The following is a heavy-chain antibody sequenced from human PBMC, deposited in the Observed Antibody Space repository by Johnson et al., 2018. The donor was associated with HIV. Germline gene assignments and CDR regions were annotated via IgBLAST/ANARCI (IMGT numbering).Heavy chain of an antibody. D-gene: IGHD5-24*01. CDR1: GFTFSSYV. CDR2: INSGGGT. Sequence: VQLVESGGGVVQPGRSLRLSCAASGFTFSSYVMHWVRQAPGKGLAWVSVINSGGGTYYADSVTGRFTISRDNSKNTLYLQMNSLRAEDTAVYFCARGCRDGYTCDVFDVWGQATRVTVSS. CDR3: ARGCRDGYTCDVFDV. J-gene: IGHJ3*01. V-gene: IGHV3-66*01.